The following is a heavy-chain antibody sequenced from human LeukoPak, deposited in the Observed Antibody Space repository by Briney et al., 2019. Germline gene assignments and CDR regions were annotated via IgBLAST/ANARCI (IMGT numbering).Heavy chain of an antibody. CDR1: GFTFSTYW. CDR2: IKPDGSEK. Sequence: PGGSLRLSCAASGFTFSTYWMSWVRQAPGKGLEWLANIKPDGSEKYFVDSVKGRFTISRDNAKNSLYLQMNSLRAEDTAVYYCARSPAGYMDVWGKGTTVTVS. CDR3: ARSPAGYMDV. J-gene: IGHJ6*03. V-gene: IGHV3-7*01. D-gene: IGHD2-2*01.